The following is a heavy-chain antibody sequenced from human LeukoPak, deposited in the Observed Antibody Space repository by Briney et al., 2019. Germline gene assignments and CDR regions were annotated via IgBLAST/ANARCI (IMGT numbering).Heavy chain of an antibody. J-gene: IGHJ5*02. CDR3: ARYPAGSGRSDR. D-gene: IGHD3-10*01. CDR1: GDPVSSGGYH. CDR2: IVNSGSA. Sequence: SETLSLTCTVSGDPVSSGGYHWSWIRQPPGKGLEWIGQIVNSGSANYNPSLKSQVTISLDTSKNQFSLKVRSVTIADTAVYYCARYPAGSGRSDRWGQGTLVTVSS. V-gene: IGHV4-61*08.